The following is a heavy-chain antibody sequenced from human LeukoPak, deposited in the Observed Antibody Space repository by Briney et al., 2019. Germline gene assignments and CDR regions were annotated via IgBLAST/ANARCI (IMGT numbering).Heavy chain of an antibody. CDR2: IYYSGST. CDR3: ARAKSRTMIVSAFFDI. J-gene: IGHJ3*02. V-gene: IGHV4-39*01. D-gene: IGHD3-22*01. CDR1: GVSISSSSYF. Sequence: PSETLSLTCTVSGVSISSSSYFWGWIRQPPGKGLEWIGSIYYSGSTYYNPSLKSRVTISVDTSKNQFSLKLSSVTAADTAVYYCARAKSRTMIVSAFFDIWGQGTMVTVSS.